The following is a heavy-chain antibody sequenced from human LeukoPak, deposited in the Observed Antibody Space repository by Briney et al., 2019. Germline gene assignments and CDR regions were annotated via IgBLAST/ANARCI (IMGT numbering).Heavy chain of an antibody. CDR3: ARGPYGFWSGYSDY. Sequence: SGGSLRLSCAASGFTFSSYSMNWVRQAPGKGLEWVSSISSSSSYIYYADSVKGRFTISRDNAKNSLYLQMNSLRAEDTAVYYCARGPYGFWSGYSDYWGQGTQVTVSS. V-gene: IGHV3-21*01. CDR1: GFTFSSYS. CDR2: ISSSSSYI. D-gene: IGHD3-3*01. J-gene: IGHJ4*02.